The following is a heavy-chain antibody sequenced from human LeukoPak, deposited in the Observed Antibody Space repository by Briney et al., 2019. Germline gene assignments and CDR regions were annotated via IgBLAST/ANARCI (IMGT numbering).Heavy chain of an antibody. CDR2: ISGSGGST. V-gene: IGHV3-23*01. D-gene: IGHD2-15*01. J-gene: IGHJ4*02. Sequence: GGSLRLSCAASGFTFTSYAMTWVRQAPGKGLEWVSAISGSGGSTYYADFVKGRFTISRDNSKNTLYLQMNSLRAEDTAIYYCAKDVFLLSGRGDDYWGQGILVTVSS. CDR3: AKDVFLLSGRGDDY. CDR1: GFTFTSYA.